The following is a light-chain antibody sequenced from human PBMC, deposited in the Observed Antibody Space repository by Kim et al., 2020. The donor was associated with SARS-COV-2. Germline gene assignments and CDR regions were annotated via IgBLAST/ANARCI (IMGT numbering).Light chain of an antibody. CDR2: LNSDGSH. CDR3: QTWGTGSVV. CDR1: SGHSNYA. V-gene: IGLV4-69*01. Sequence: AVKLTCTLSSGHSNYAIAWHQQQPEKGPRYLMKLNSDGSHSKGDGIPDRFSGSSSGAERYLTISSLQSEDEADYYCQTWGTGSVVFGGGTQLTVL. J-gene: IGLJ2*01.